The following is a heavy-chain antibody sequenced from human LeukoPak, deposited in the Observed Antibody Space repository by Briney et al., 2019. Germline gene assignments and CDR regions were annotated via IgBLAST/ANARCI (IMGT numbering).Heavy chain of an antibody. J-gene: IGHJ5*02. CDR1: GGSFSGYY. V-gene: IGHV4-31*11. CDR2: IYYSGST. CDR3: ARDPGGAAAGYGPTSWFDP. D-gene: IGHD6-13*01. Sequence: PSETLSLTCAVYGGSFSGYYWSWIRQHPGKGLEWIGYIYYSGSTYYNPSLKSRVTISVDTSKNQFSLKLSSVTAADTAVYYCARDPGGAAAGYGPTSWFDPWGQGTLVTVSS.